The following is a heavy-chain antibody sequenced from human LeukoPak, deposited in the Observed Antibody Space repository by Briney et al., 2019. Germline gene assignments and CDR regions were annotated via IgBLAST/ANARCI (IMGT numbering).Heavy chain of an antibody. V-gene: IGHV3-23*01. Sequence: PGGSLRLSCAASGFTFSSYAMTWVRQAPGKGPEWVSGISGSGDRTYYADSVKGRFTISRDDSMNTYLQMNSLRAEDTAVYYCAKGGTENIWCNFDNWGQGTVVTVSS. CDR2: ISGSGDRT. CDR3: AKGGTENIWCNFDN. J-gene: IGHJ4*02. CDR1: GFTFSSYA. D-gene: IGHD1-14*01.